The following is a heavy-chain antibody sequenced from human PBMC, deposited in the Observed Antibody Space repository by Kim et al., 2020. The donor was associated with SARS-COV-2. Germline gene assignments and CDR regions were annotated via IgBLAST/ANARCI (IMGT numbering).Heavy chain of an antibody. CDR1: GGSISSYY. D-gene: IGHD2-2*01. CDR2: IYYSGST. Sequence: SETLSLTCTVSGGSISSYYWSWIRQPPGKGLEWIGYIYYSGSTNYNPSLKSRVTISVDTSKNQFSLKLSSVTAADTAVYYCARLWCSSTSCYFDYWGQGTLVTVSS. J-gene: IGHJ4*02. V-gene: IGHV4-59*08. CDR3: ARLWCSSTSCYFDY.